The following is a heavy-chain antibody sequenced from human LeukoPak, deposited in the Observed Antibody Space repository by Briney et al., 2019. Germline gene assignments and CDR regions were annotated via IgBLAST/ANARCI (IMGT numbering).Heavy chain of an antibody. CDR1: GYSISSGYY. V-gene: IGHV4-38-2*01. J-gene: IGHJ4*02. CDR2: IYHSGST. CDR3: ARGVEQWLVPYFDY. Sequence: SETLSLTCAVSGYSISSGYYWGWIRQPPGKGLEWIGSIYHSGSTYYNPSLKSRVTMSVDTSKNQFSLKLSSVTAADTAVYYCARGVEQWLVPYFDYWGQGTLVTVSS. D-gene: IGHD6-19*01.